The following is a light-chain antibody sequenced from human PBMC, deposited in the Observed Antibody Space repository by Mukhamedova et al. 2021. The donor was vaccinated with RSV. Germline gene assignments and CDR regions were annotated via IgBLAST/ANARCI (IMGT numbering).Light chain of an antibody. Sequence: KLLLHNNDQCPSGVPDRISGSKSGTSASLAISGLQSGDEADYYCASWDDRSNVWVFGGGTRLTVL. CDR2: NND. CDR3: ASWDDRSNVWV. V-gene: IGLV1-44*01. J-gene: IGLJ3*02.